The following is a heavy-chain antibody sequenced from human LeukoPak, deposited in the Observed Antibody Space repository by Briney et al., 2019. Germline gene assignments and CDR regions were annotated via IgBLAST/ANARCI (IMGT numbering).Heavy chain of an antibody. CDR1: GFRFDDYG. D-gene: IGHD6-13*01. Sequence: PGGSLRLSCAASGFRFDDYGMSWVRQAPGKGLEWVSGINANGNSSGYVDSVKGRFTISRDNAKKSLFLQMNSLRAEDTAFYYCARDNYGGSSWYYFDYWGQGTLVTVSS. J-gene: IGHJ4*02. V-gene: IGHV3-20*04. CDR2: INANGNSS. CDR3: ARDNYGGSSWYYFDY.